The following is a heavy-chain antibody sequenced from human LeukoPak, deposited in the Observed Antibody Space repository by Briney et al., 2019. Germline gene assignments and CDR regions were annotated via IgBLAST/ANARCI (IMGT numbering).Heavy chain of an antibody. CDR1: GGSISSYY. D-gene: IGHD1-26*01. CDR3: ARIRYWAVGFDP. J-gene: IGHJ5*02. Sequence: PSETLSLTCTVSGGSISSYYWSWIRQPPGKGLEWIGYIYYSGSTNYNPSLKSRVTISIDTSKNHFSLKLSSVTAADTAVYYCARIRYWAVGFDPWGQGTLVTVSS. CDR2: IYYSGST. V-gene: IGHV4-59*01.